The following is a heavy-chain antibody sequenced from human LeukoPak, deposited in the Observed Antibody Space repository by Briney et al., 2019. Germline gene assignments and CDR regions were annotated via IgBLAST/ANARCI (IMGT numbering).Heavy chain of an antibody. CDR1: GFTFSNAW. CDR2: IKSKTDGGTT. CDR3: TTYSGSYPFDY. D-gene: IGHD1-26*01. V-gene: IGHV3-15*01. Sequence: GGSLRLSCAASGFTFSNAWMSWVRQAPGKGLEWVGRIKSKTDGGTTDYAAPVKGRFTISRDDSKNTLYPQMNSLKTEDTAVYYCTTYSGSYPFDYWGQGTLVTVSS. J-gene: IGHJ4*02.